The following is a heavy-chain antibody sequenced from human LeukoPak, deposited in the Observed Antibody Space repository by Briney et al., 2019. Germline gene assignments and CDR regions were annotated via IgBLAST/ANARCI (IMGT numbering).Heavy chain of an antibody. CDR3: ASRGGYSYGYGPNYYYGMDV. Sequence: SETLSLTCAVYGGSFSGYYWSRIRQPPGKGLEWIGEINHSGSTNYNPSLKSRVTISVDTSKNQFSLKLSSVTAADTAVYYCASRGGYSYGYGPNYYYGMDVWGQGTTVTVSS. J-gene: IGHJ6*02. V-gene: IGHV4-34*01. CDR1: GGSFSGYY. D-gene: IGHD5-18*01. CDR2: INHSGST.